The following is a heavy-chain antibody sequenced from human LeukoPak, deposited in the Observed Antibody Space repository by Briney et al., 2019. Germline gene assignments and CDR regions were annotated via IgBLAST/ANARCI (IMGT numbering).Heavy chain of an antibody. CDR3: ARGVRIAVAGYIDY. V-gene: IGHV3-30*04. Sequence: GGSLRLSCAASGFTFSTYGMHWVRQAPGKGLEWVAAISYDGSNKNCADSVKGRFTISRDNSKNTLYLQMNSLRAEDTAVYYCARGVRIAVAGYIDYWGQGTLVTVSS. CDR1: GFTFSTYG. J-gene: IGHJ4*02. D-gene: IGHD6-19*01. CDR2: ISYDGSNK.